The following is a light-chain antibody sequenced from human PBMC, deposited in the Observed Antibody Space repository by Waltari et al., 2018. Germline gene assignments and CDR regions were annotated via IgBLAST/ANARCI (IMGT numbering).Light chain of an antibody. CDR3: SSYTSSSTVV. Sequence: QSALTQPASVSGSPGQSITISCTGTSSDVGGYTSVSWYQQHPGKAPKLMIYDVSKRPAGVSHRFPGSKSGNTASLTSSGLQAEDEADYYCSSYTSSSTVVFGGGTKLTVL. CDR1: SSDVGGYTS. CDR2: DVS. V-gene: IGLV2-14*01. J-gene: IGLJ2*01.